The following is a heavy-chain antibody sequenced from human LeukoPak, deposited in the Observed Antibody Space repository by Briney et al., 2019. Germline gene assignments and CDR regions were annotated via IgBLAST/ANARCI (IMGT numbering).Heavy chain of an antibody. D-gene: IGHD1-26*01. V-gene: IGHV4-61*08. CDR3: ARTQSQSGSYRYYFGY. Sequence: SETLSLTCTVSGASVGSAGYYWSWIRQRPGGGLEWIGYVYYIANTNYNPSLKSRVTMSVNPSKNQFSLKLNSVTAADTAMYYCARTQSQSGSYRYYFGYWGQGTLVTVSS. J-gene: IGHJ4*02. CDR2: VYYIANT. CDR1: GASVGSAGYY.